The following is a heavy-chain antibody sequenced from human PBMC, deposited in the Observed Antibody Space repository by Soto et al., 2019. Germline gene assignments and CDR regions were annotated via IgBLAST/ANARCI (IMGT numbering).Heavy chain of an antibody. CDR3: ARGQVVAAQH. Sequence: SETLSLTCAVSGGSISSGGYSWSWIRQPPGKGLEWIGYIYHSGSTYYNPSLKSRVTISVDRSKNQFSLKLSSVTAADTAVYYCARGQVVAAQHWGEGTLVTVSS. V-gene: IGHV4-30-2*01. CDR2: IYHSGST. D-gene: IGHD2-15*01. J-gene: IGHJ4*02. CDR1: GGSISSGGYS.